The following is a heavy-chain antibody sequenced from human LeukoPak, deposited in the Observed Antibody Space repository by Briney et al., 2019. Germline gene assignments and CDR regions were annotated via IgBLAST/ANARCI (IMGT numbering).Heavy chain of an antibody. J-gene: IGHJ6*03. D-gene: IGHD2-2*02. V-gene: IGHV3-23*01. Sequence: GSLRLSCAASGFTFSSYAMSWVRQAPGKGLEWVSAISGSDGSTYYADSVKGRFTISRDNSKNTLYLQMNSLRAEDTAVYYCAKTYCSSTSCYTGYYYMDVWGKGTTVTVSS. CDR2: ISGSDGST. CDR1: GFTFSSYA. CDR3: AKTYCSSTSCYTGYYYMDV.